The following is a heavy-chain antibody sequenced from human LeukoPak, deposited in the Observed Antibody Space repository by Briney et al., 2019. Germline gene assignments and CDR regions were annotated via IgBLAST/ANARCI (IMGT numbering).Heavy chain of an antibody. J-gene: IGHJ5*02. CDR2: ISAYNGNT. V-gene: IGHV1-18*01. D-gene: IGHD6-13*01. CDR1: GYTFTSYG. Sequence: GASVEVSCKASGYTFTSYGISWVRQAPGQGLEWMGWISAYNGNTNYAQKLQGRVTMTTDTSTSTAYMELRSLRSDDTAVYYCARTPGIAAAGLGPWFDPWGQGTLVTVSS. CDR3: ARTPGIAAAGLGPWFDP.